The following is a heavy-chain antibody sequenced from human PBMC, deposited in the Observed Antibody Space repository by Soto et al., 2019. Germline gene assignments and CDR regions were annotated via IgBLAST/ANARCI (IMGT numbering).Heavy chain of an antibody. D-gene: IGHD6-19*01. CDR1: GFTFSSYA. CDR3: AKSKAVPDYYYGMDV. J-gene: IGHJ6*02. V-gene: IGHV3-23*01. CDR2: ISGSGGST. Sequence: GGSLRLSCAASGFTFSSYAMSWVRQAPGKGLEWVSAISGSGGSTYYADSVKGRFTISRDNSKNTLYLQMNSLRAEDTAVYYCAKSKAVPDYYYGMDVWGQGTTVTVSS.